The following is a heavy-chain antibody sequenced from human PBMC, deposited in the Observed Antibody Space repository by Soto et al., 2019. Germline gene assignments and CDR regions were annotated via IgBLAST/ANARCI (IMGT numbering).Heavy chain of an antibody. J-gene: IGHJ6*02. V-gene: IGHV4-34*01. D-gene: IGHD3-10*01. Sequence: QVQLQQWGAGLLKPSETLSLTCAVSGESFSDYFWSWIRQPPGKGLEWIGEIDQTGRTNYNPSLKSRVIMSVDTSKNQFSLNLSSVTAADTAMYYCARGVGSGRDYGFDVWGQGTTVTVS. CDR2: IDQTGRT. CDR3: ARGVGSGRDYGFDV. CDR1: GESFSDYF.